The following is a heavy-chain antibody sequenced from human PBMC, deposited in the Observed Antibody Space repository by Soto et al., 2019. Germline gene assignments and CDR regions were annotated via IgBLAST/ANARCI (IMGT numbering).Heavy chain of an antibody. Sequence: GGSLRLSCAASGFTFSSYWMHWVRQAPGKGLVWVSRINSDGSSTSYADSVKGRFTISRDNAKNTLYLQMNSLRAEDTAVYYCARGSAMDYYYYGMDVWGQGTTVTVSS. CDR1: GFTFSSYW. CDR2: INSDGSST. J-gene: IGHJ6*02. D-gene: IGHD2-2*01. V-gene: IGHV3-74*01. CDR3: ARGSAMDYYYYGMDV.